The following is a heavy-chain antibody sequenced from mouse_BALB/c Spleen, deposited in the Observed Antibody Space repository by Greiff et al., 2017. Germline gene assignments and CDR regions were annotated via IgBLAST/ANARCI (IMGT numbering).Heavy chain of an antibody. CDR1: GYTFTSYW. CDR2: IYPGAGDT. Sequence: QVQLQQSGAGLARPGASVKLSCKASGYTFTSYWMQWVKQSPGQGLEWIGAIYPGAGDTRYPQKFKGKDTLTADKTSSTAYMQLSSLASEDSTVYYCARSTYSWDFDDWGAGTTVTVSS. J-gene: IGHJ1*01. D-gene: IGHD2-10*01. CDR3: ARSTYSWDFDD. V-gene: IGHV1-87*01.